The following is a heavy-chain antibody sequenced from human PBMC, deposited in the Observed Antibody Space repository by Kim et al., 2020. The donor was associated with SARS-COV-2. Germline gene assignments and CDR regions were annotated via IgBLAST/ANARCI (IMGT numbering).Heavy chain of an antibody. V-gene: IGHV3-23*01. CDR3: AKDNGRYSDTGGYYRY. Sequence: GGSLRLSCAASGFNFGYYAMNWVRQPPGKGLEWVSVISGNGDSIFYTDSVKGRFTISRDNSKNTLYLQMNSLRAEDTAVYYCAKDNGRYSDTGGYYRYWG. CDR1: GFNFGYYA. CDR2: ISGNGDSI. D-gene: IGHD3-22*01. J-gene: IGHJ4*01.